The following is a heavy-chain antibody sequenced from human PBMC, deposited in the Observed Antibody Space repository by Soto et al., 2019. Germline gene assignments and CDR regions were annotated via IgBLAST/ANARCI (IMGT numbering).Heavy chain of an antibody. J-gene: IGHJ4*02. Sequence: QVQLVESGGGVVQPGRSLTVYCAASGFTFNTYTIHWVRQAPGKGLEWVAVISYGSTYKYYAYSVKGRFTISINGSKNTMSLQMNTRTVGDGAVYSCGRARVSGWLSLDLWGQVTPLTVSS. CDR1: GFTFNTYT. CDR2: ISYGSTYK. CDR3: GRARVSGWLSLDL. D-gene: IGHD6-19*01. V-gene: IGHV3-30-3*01.